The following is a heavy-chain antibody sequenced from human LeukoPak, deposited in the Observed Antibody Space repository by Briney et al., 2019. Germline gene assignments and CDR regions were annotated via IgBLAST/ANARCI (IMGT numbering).Heavy chain of an antibody. CDR2: TYYRSKWYN. CDR1: GDSVSSNSAA. CDR3: ARDHRPSSSFLHYMDV. D-gene: IGHD6-6*01. J-gene: IGHJ6*03. V-gene: IGHV6-1*01. Sequence: SQTLSLTCAISGDSVSSNSAAWNWNRQSPSRGLEWLGRTYYRSKWYNDYAVSVKSRITINPDTSKNQFSLQLNSVTPEDTAVYYCARDHRPSSSFLHYMDVWGKGTTVTVSS.